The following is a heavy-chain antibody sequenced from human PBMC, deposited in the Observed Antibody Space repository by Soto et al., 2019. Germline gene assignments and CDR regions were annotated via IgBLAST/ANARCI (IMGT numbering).Heavy chain of an antibody. Sequence: QVQLVQSGVEVKKPGSSVKVSCKAAGGSFSIYTVFWVRQAPGQGLEWMGRIIPMFDIANYAQNFQGRVTFNSDKFPDTVYMEMLNLRSDDTAVYYCTLGRSSAEVFDLWGQGTLVTVSS. V-gene: IGHV1-69*02. D-gene: IGHD6-6*01. J-gene: IGHJ3*01. CDR3: TLGRSSAEVFDL. CDR2: IIPMFDIA. CDR1: GGSFSIYT.